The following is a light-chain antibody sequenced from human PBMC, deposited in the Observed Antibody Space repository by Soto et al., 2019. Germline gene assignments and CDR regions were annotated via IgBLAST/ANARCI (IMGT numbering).Light chain of an antibody. CDR2: GAS. CDR3: QQYGSSPRT. CDR1: QSVSSSY. V-gene: IGKV3-20*01. Sequence: EIVLTQSPGTLSLSPGERATLSCRASQSVSSSYLAWYQQKPGQAPWLLIYGASSRATGIPDRFSGSGSGTDFTLTISRLGPEDFAVYYCQQYGSSPRTFGQGTKVDIK. J-gene: IGKJ1*01.